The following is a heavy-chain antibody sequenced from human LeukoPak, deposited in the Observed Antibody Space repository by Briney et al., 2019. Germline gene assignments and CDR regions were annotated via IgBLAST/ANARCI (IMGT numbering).Heavy chain of an antibody. D-gene: IGHD3-10*01. Sequence: PSQTLSLTCTVSGGSISSGSYYWSWIRQPAGKGLEWIGRIYTSGSTNYNPSLKSRVTISVDTSKNQFSLKLSSVTAADTAVYYCARDKLAVWFGEANGWFDPWGQGTLVTVSS. J-gene: IGHJ5*02. CDR3: ARDKLAVWFGEANGWFDP. V-gene: IGHV4-61*02. CDR2: IYTSGST. CDR1: GGSISSGSYY.